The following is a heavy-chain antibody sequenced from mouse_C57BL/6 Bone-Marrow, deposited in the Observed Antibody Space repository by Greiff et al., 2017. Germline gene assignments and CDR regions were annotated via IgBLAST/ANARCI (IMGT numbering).Heavy chain of an antibody. D-gene: IGHD1-1*01. Sequence: VKLMESGAELAKPGASVKLSCKASGYTFTSYWMHWVKQRPGQGLEWIGYINPSSGYTKYNQKFKDKATLTADKSSSTAYMQLSSLTYEDSAVYYCAREFITTVVATRDWFAYWGQGTLVTVSA. CDR2: INPSSGYT. CDR1: GYTFTSYW. V-gene: IGHV1-7*01. J-gene: IGHJ3*01. CDR3: AREFITTVVATRDWFAY.